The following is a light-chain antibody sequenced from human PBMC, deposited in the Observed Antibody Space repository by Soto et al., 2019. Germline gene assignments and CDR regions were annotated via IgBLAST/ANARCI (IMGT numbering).Light chain of an antibody. J-gene: IGLJ2*01. CDR3: RVWDSSSDHPV. CDR1: NIGSKT. Sequence: SYELTQPPSVSVAPGKTARVTCGGNNIGSKTVHWYQQKSGQAPVLVIYYDSARPSGIPERFSGSNSGNTATLTISGVEAGDEADYYCRVWDSSSDHPVFGGGTKVTVL. CDR2: YDS. V-gene: IGLV3-21*01.